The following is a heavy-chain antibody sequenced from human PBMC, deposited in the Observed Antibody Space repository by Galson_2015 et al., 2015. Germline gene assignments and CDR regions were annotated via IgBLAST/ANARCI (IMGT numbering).Heavy chain of an antibody. CDR1: GFNINNYE. D-gene: IGHD4-17*01. CDR3: MRDGSLGGDLLDY. Sequence: SLRLSCAASGFNINNYEMSWVRQAPGKGLEWISYISQTGDSMYYAGSVKGRFTISRDSAKNSVYLQMSSLRADDSAVYYCMRDGSLGGDLLDYWGQGTLVTVSS. V-gene: IGHV3-48*03. J-gene: IGHJ4*02. CDR2: ISQTGDSM.